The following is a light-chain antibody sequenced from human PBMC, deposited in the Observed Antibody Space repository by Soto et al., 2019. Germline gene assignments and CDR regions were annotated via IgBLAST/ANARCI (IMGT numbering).Light chain of an antibody. CDR3: QERGRWHRAT. Sequence: EMVLTQSPATLSLSPGESATLSCRASQNVGLNFAWYQQKSGQPPRLLIHTASSMATGIPARFSGSGSRTDFTLPISSLEPEDIAVYYGQERGRWHRATFGGGTKVEMK. CDR2: TAS. J-gene: IGKJ4*01. V-gene: IGKV3D-11*02. CDR1: QNVGLN.